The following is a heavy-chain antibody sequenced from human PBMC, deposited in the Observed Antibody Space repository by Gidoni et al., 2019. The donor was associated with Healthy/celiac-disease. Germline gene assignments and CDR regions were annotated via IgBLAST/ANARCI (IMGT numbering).Heavy chain of an antibody. CDR1: GFTFSSYE. D-gene: IGHD3-22*01. J-gene: IGHJ6*02. CDR3: ARGHYYDSSGYPDV. CDR2: ISSSGSTI. V-gene: IGHV3-48*03. Sequence: EVQLVESGGGLVQPGGSLRLSCAASGFTFSSYEMNWVRQAPGKGLEWVSYISSSGSTIYYADSVKGRFTISRDNAKNSLYLQMNSLRAEDTAVYYCARGHYYDSSGYPDVWGQGTTVTVSS.